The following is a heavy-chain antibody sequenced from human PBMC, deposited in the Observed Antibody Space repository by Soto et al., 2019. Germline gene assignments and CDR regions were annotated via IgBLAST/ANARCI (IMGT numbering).Heavy chain of an antibody. CDR2: IIPIFGTA. Sequence: SVKVSCKASGGTFSSYAISWVRQAPGQGLEWMGGIIPIFGTANYAQKFQGRVTITADESTSTAYMELSSLRSEDTAVYYCARDHVRGYYDSSGYYYAATGYWGQGTLVTVSS. D-gene: IGHD3-22*01. V-gene: IGHV1-69*13. CDR3: ARDHVRGYYDSSGYYYAATGY. J-gene: IGHJ4*02. CDR1: GGTFSSYA.